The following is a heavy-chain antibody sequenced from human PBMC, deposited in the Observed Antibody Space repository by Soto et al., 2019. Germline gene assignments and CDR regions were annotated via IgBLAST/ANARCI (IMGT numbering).Heavy chain of an antibody. Sequence: EVQLVESGGGLVQPGGSLRLSCAASGFTFSSYSMNWVRQAPGKGLEWVSYISSSSSTIYYADSVKGRFTISRDNAKXXXXXXXXXXXXXXXXXXXCARDNSGGSYYYYYYYMDVWGKGTTVTVSS. D-gene: IGHD2-15*01. CDR2: ISSSSSTI. CDR3: ARDNSGGSYYYYYYYMDV. V-gene: IGHV3-48*01. J-gene: IGHJ6*03. CDR1: GFTFSSYS.